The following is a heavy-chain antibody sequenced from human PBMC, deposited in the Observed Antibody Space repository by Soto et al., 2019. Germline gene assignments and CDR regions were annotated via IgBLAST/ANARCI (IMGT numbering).Heavy chain of an antibody. J-gene: IGHJ4*02. CDR1: GGSISGHK. CDR3: AREWSAFDY. CDR2: RHYSGST. V-gene: IGHV4-59*11. Sequence: PSETLSLTCTVSGGSISGHKWNWIRQPPGKGLEWIGYRHYSGSTNYNPSLKSRVTISIDTSKSQFSLKLSSATAADTAVYYCAREWSAFDYWGQGTLVTVSS. D-gene: IGHD2-15*01.